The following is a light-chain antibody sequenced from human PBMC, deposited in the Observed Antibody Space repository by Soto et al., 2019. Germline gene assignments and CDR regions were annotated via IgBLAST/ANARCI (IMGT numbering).Light chain of an antibody. V-gene: IGKV1-5*01. CDR1: QSISSW. J-gene: IGKJ1*01. CDR2: DAS. Sequence: DIQMTQSPSTLSASVGDRVTITCRASQSISSWLDWYQQKPGKAPKLLIYDASSLESGVPSRFSGSGSGTEFTLTISSLQPDDFATYYCQQYNSYQFGQGTKVEIK. CDR3: QQYNSYQ.